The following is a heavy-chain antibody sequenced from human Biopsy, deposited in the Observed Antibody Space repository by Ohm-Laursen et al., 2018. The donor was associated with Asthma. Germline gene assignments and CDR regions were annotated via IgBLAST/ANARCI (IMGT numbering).Heavy chain of an antibody. D-gene: IGHD7-27*01. CDR1: GGYMRSGNYY. V-gene: IGHV4-39*01. Sequence: GTLSLTCSPSSGSGGYMRSGNYYWGWIRQPPGKGLEWMGSISYTGSAYHNPSLKSRVTISVDTSKNHFSLKLSSVTAADTAVYYCARHWDWGSFFDYWGQGTPVTVSS. J-gene: IGHJ4*02. CDR2: ISYTGSA. CDR3: ARHWDWGSFFDY.